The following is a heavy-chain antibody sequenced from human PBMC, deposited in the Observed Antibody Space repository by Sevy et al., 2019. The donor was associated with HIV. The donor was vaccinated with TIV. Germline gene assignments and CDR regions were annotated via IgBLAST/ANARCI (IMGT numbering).Heavy chain of an antibody. V-gene: IGHV3-21*01. CDR3: ARDQSDSRGFDY. CDR2: ISSSSSYI. Sequence: GESLKISCAASGFTFSSYSMNWVRRAPGKGLEWVSSISSSSSYIYYADSVKGRFTISRDNAKNSLYLQMNSLRAEDTAVYYCARDQSDSRGFDYWGQGTLVTVSS. D-gene: IGHD2-21*02. CDR1: GFTFSSYS. J-gene: IGHJ4*02.